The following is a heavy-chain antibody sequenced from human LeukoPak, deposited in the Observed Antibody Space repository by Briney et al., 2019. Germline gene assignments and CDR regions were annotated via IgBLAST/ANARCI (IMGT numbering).Heavy chain of an antibody. CDR2: IKPDGSEI. Sequence: GGSLRLSCAASGFTFSYSWMNWVRQAPGKGLEWVANIKPDGSEIHSMDSVKGRFTISRDNARNSLYLQMNSLRVEDTAVYYCARGLKWNDHWGQGTLVTVSS. CDR1: GFTFSYSW. D-gene: IGHD1-1*01. V-gene: IGHV3-7*01. J-gene: IGHJ4*02. CDR3: ARGLKWNDH.